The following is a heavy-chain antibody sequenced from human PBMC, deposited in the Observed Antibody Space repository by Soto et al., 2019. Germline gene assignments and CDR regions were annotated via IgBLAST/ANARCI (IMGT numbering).Heavy chain of an antibody. Sequence: EVQLLESGGGLVQPGGSLRLSCAASGFSFSSYSMSWVRQAPGKGLEWVSSIGGSGSSTYYADSVKGRFSISRDNSKNTLYLQMNRLRAEDTAVYHCAKHLGDTSSGSLRWLDPCGQGTLVTVSS. CDR3: AKHLGDTSSGSLRWLDP. D-gene: IGHD2-2*01. CDR2: IGGSGSST. V-gene: IGHV3-23*01. J-gene: IGHJ5*02. CDR1: GFSFSSYS.